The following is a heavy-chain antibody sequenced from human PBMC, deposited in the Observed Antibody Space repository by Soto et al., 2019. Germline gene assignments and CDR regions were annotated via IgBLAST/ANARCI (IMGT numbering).Heavy chain of an antibody. CDR3: ARSYCSSTSCYAGGVMDV. D-gene: IGHD2-2*01. CDR2: IYYSGST. CDR1: GGSISSYY. V-gene: IGHV4-59*01. Sequence: PSETLSLTCTVSGGSISSYYWSWIRQPPGKGLEWIGYIYYSGSTNYNPSLKSRVTISVDTSKNQFSLKLSSVTAADTAVYYCARSYCSSTSCYAGGVMDVWGKGTTVTAP. J-gene: IGHJ6*03.